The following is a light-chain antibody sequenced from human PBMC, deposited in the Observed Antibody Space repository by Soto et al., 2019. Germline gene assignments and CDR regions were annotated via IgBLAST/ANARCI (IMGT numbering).Light chain of an antibody. J-gene: IGKJ5*01. CDR1: QTITSS. CDR2: DAS. Sequence: EIVMTQSPATLSVYPGERSTLSCRASQTITSSLAWYQQKPGQAPRLLIYDASNRATGIPARFSGSGSGTDFTLTISSLQSEDFAVYYCQQYNTWPPITFGQGTRLEIK. CDR3: QQYNTWPPIT. V-gene: IGKV3D-15*01.